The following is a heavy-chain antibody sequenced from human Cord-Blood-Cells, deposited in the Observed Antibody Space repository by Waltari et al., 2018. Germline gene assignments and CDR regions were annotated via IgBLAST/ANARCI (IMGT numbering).Heavy chain of an antibody. Sequence: QVQLQQWGAGLLKPSETLSLTCAVYGGSFSGYYWSWIRQPPGKGLEWIGEINHSRSTNYNPSLKSRVTISVDTSKNQFSLKLSAVTAADTAVYYCAREVRGPAYYGMDVWGQGTTVTVSS. V-gene: IGHV4-34*01. D-gene: IGHD3-10*01. CDR2: INHSRST. CDR3: AREVRGPAYYGMDV. CDR1: GGSFSGYY. J-gene: IGHJ6*02.